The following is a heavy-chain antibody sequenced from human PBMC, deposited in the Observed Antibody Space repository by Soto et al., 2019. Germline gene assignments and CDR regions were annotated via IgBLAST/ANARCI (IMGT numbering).Heavy chain of an antibody. V-gene: IGHV4-31*03. J-gene: IGHJ4*02. CDR1: GGSISSGGYY. CDR3: ARTPLL. CDR2: IYYSGFT. D-gene: IGHD1-26*01. Sequence: QVQLQESGPGLVKPSQTLSLTCTVSGGSISSGGYYWSWIRQHPGKGLEWIGYIYYSGFTYYNYYXPXLXSXXTILVDTSKNQFSLKLSSVPAAATAVYYCARTPLLWGQGTLVTVSS.